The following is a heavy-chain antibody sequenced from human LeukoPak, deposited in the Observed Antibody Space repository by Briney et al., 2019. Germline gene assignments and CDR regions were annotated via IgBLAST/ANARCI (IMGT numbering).Heavy chain of an antibody. CDR1: GFTFSSYG. V-gene: IGHV3-33*01. CDR2: IWYDGSNK. D-gene: IGHD2/OR15-2a*01. J-gene: IGHJ4*02. CDR3: ARERRLRSLPDY. Sequence: PGGSLRLSCAASGFTFSSYGMRWVRQAPGKGLEWVAVIWYDGSNKYYADSVKGRFTISRDNSKNTLYLQMNSLRAEDTAVYYCARERRLRSLPDYWGQGTLVTVSS.